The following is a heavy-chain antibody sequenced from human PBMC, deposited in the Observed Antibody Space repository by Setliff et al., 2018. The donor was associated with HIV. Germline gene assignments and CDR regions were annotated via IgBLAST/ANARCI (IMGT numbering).Heavy chain of an antibody. CDR2: INPSGGST. CDR3: ARTLGYCSGGSCYLDY. D-gene: IGHD2-15*01. V-gene: IGHV1-46*01. CDR1: GYTFTSYY. J-gene: IGHJ4*02. Sequence: GASVKVSCKASGYTFTSYYMHWVRQAPGQGLEWMGIINPSGGSTSYAQKFQGRVTITADESTSTVYMELTRLRSEDTAVYYCARTLGYCSGGSCYLDYWGQGTLVTVSS.